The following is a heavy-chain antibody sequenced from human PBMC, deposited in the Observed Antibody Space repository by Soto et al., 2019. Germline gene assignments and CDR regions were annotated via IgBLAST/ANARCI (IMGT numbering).Heavy chain of an antibody. D-gene: IGHD2-15*01. CDR2: IRSKGYNYAT. J-gene: IGHJ4*02. V-gene: IGHV3-73*01. Sequence: GGSLRLSCAASGFNFSGSVIHWVRQASGKGREGVGRIRSKGYNYATAYAASVEGRFTVSRDDSKNTAYLQMNSLKSEDTAVYYCSRLVVWGQGSLVTVSS. CDR3: SRLVV. CDR1: GFNFSGSV.